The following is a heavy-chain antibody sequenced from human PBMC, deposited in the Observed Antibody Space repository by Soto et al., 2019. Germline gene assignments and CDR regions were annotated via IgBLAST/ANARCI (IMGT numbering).Heavy chain of an antibody. CDR3: AHSGYDFWSGYYKYSAKWFDP. D-gene: IGHD3-3*01. Sequence: QITLKESGPTLVKPTQTLTLTCTFSGFSLSTSGVGVGWIRQPPGKALEWLALIYWDDDKRYSPSLKSRLTITKDTSKNQVVPTMTNMDPVDTATYYCAHSGYDFWSGYYKYSAKWFDPWGQGTLVTVSS. J-gene: IGHJ5*02. CDR2: IYWDDDK. CDR1: GFSLSTSGVG. V-gene: IGHV2-5*02.